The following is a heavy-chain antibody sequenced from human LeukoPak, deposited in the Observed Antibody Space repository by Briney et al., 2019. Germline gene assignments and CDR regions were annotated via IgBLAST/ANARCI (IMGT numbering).Heavy chain of an antibody. Sequence: GSLRLSCAVSGFTFSFSSYAMSWVRQAPGKGLEWVSAISGSGGTTYYADSVKGRFTISRDNSKNTLYLQMNSLRAEDTAVYYCAKGIARYSSGWLDYWGQGTLVTVSS. D-gene: IGHD6-19*01. J-gene: IGHJ4*02. CDR1: GFTFSFSSYA. CDR3: AKGIARYSSGWLDY. V-gene: IGHV3-23*01. CDR2: ISGSGGTT.